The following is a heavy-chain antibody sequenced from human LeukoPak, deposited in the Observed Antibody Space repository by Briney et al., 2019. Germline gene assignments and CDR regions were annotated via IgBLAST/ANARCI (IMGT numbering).Heavy chain of an antibody. CDR2: INHSGST. J-gene: IGHJ4*02. Sequence: SETLSLTCAVYGGSFSGYYWSWIRQPPGKGLEWIGEINHSGSTNYSPSLKSRVTISVDTSKNQFSLKLSSVTAADTAVYYCARSGWVPAAPFDYWGQGTLVTVSS. D-gene: IGHD2-2*01. CDR1: GGSFSGYY. V-gene: IGHV4-34*01. CDR3: ARSGWVPAAPFDY.